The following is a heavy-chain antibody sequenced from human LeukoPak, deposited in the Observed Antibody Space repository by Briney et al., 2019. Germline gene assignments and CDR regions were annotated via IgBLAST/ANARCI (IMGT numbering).Heavy chain of an antibody. CDR2: IYTSGST. D-gene: IGHD2-2*01. V-gene: IGHV4-4*07. CDR1: GGSISSYY. J-gene: IGHJ3*02. Sequence: SETLSLTCTVSGGSISSYYWSWIRQPAGKGLEWIGRIYTSGSTNYSPSLASRVTMSVDTSKNQISLKLRSVTAADTAVYYCARPHSSTDFYAFDIWGQGTMVTVSS. CDR3: ARPHSSTDFYAFDI.